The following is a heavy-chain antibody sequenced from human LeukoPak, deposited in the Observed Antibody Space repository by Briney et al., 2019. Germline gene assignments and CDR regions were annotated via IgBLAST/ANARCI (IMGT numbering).Heavy chain of an antibody. CDR3: ARVIVDSSGYYRFSYFDD. D-gene: IGHD3-22*01. Sequence: PGGSLRLSCAASGFTFSNYWMSWVRQAPGKGLEWVAHVQEDGSYKYYVDSVKGRFTVSRDNGKNSLYLQLNRLRAEDTTVYYCARVIVDSSGYYRFSYFDDWGQGTLVTVSS. CDR2: VQEDGSYK. J-gene: IGHJ4*02. CDR1: GFTFSNYW. V-gene: IGHV3-7*01.